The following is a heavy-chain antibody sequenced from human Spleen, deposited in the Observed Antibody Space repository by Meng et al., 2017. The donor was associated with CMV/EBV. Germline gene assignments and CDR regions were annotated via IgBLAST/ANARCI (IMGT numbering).Heavy chain of an antibody. CDR1: GFTFSSYG. V-gene: IGHV3-30*02. CDR2: IRYDGANK. CDR3: ARDTSSFWSPLHH. D-gene: IGHD3-3*01. J-gene: IGHJ4*02. Sequence: LSLTCAASGFTFSSYGMHWVRQAPGKGLEWVAFIRYDGANKYYSDSVKGRFTISRDFSKNTLSLQMDSLRGEDTALYFCARDTSSFWSPLHHWGQGTVVTVSS.